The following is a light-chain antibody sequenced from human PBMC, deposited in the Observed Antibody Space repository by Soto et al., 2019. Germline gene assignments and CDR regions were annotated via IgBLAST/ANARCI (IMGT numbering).Light chain of an antibody. CDR1: SSDIGSYNY. Sequence: QSALTQPASLSGSPGQSITISCTGTSSDIGSYNYISWYQQHPGKAPKLMIFDVSYRPSGISDRFSGSKSGNTASLTISGLQHEDEADYYCSSYGASSTLFGGGTKLIVL. CDR3: SSYGASSTL. V-gene: IGLV2-14*03. CDR2: DVS. J-gene: IGLJ2*01.